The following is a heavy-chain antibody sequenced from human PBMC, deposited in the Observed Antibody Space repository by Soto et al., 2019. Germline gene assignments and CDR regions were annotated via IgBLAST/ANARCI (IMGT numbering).Heavy chain of an antibody. CDR2: ISRDGGTK. CDR1: GFTVSTYG. Sequence: QVQLVESGGSVVQPGRSLRLSSAVSGFTVSTYGMHWVRQAPGKGLEWVAVISRDGGTKYYADSVKGRFTISRDNSRNTLFPEMNSLRGDDMAVYYCTGEVASGYWGQGTLVTVSS. V-gene: IGHV3-30*03. J-gene: IGHJ4*02. D-gene: IGHD2-8*02. CDR3: TGEVASGY.